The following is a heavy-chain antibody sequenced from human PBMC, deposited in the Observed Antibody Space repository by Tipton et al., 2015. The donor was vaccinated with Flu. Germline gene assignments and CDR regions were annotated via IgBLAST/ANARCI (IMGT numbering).Heavy chain of an antibody. V-gene: IGHV4-59*12. Sequence: TLSLTCTVSGGSISGYFWTWIRQPPGKGLEWMGYVYYIGSPNYNPSLKSRVTISVDTARKQFSLHLRSVSAADTAVYYCARDPSLGMPDYFDFWGQGTLVTASS. CDR1: GGSISGYF. D-gene: IGHD2-2*01. CDR3: ARDPSLGMPDYFDF. J-gene: IGHJ4*02. CDR2: VYYIGSP.